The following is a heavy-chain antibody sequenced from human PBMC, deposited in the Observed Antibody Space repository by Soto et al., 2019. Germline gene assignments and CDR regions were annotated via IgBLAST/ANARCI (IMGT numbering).Heavy chain of an antibody. J-gene: IGHJ3*02. CDR1: GCTFTSYA. CDR2: INAGNGNT. D-gene: IGHD3-3*01. Sequence: ASVKVSCKASGCTFTSYAMHWVRQAPGQRLEWMGWINAGNGNTKYSQKFQGRVTITRDTSASTAYMELSSLRSEDTAVYYCASLYYDFWSGYYPTRDAFDIWGQGTMVTVSS. CDR3: ASLYYDFWSGYYPTRDAFDI. V-gene: IGHV1-3*01.